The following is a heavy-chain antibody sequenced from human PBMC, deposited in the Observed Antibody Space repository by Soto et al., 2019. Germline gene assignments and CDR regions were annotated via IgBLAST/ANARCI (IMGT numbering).Heavy chain of an antibody. J-gene: IGHJ6*01. CDR3: TRGLLGGAPSYTFHGMDV. CDR2: SRNRVNRHTT. V-gene: IGHV3-72*01. CDR1: GFTFSDHY. D-gene: IGHD1-26*01. Sequence: EVQLVESGGGLVQPGGSLRLSCAASGFTFSDHYMDWVRQAPGKGLEWVARSRNRVNRHTTEYAASVKGSFTISRDESKSSLYLQMSSLKIEDTAVFYCTRGLLGGAPSYTFHGMDVWGQGPTVTVSS.